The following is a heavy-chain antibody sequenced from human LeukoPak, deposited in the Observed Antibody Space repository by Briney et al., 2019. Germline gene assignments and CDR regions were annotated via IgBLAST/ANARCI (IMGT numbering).Heavy chain of an antibody. J-gene: IGHJ6*03. Sequence: ASVTVSCKASGYTFSEYGISWVRQAPGQGLEWLGRISAYNGNIDIPQKFRGRVTMTTETSTSTAYMELKSLRSDDTAVYYCGRVERLWGSYLPRYYYYMDVWGNGTTVIVSS. CDR3: GRVERLWGSYLPRYYYYMDV. CDR1: GYTFSEYG. V-gene: IGHV1-18*01. D-gene: IGHD3-9*01. CDR2: ISAYNGNI.